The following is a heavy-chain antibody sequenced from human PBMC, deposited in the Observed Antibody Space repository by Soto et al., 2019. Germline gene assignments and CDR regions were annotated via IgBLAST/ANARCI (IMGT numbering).Heavy chain of an antibody. CDR1: GGSISSSSYY. CDR3: TRHAIGVVVPAAIRN. D-gene: IGHD2-15*01. V-gene: IGHV4-39*01. Sequence: SETLSLTCTVSGGSISSSSYYWDWIRQPPGKGLEWIGTIYYTGTSNYNPSLKSRVTISVDTSKNQFSLNLSSVTAADTAVYYCTRHAIGVVVPAAIRNWGQGSLVTVSS. J-gene: IGHJ4*02. CDR2: IYYTGTS.